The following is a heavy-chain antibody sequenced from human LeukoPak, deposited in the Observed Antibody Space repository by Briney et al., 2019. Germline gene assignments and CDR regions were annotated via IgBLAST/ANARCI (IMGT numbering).Heavy chain of an antibody. D-gene: IGHD1-26*01. CDR3: TRAVGATFSVDH. V-gene: IGHV3-49*03. CDR2: IRSKAYGGTT. CDR1: RFTFGDYA. J-gene: IGHJ4*02. Sequence: GGSLRLSCTASRFTFGDYAMSSFRQAPGKGLEWVGFIRSKAYGGTTEYAASVKGRFTISRDDSKSIAYLQMNSLKTEDTAVYYCTRAVGATFSVDHWGQGTLVTVSS.